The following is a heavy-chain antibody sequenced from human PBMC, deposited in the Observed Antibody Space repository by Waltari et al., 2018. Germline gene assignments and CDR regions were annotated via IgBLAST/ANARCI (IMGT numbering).Heavy chain of an antibody. CDR2: IWSDGSKK. Sequence: QVHLVESGGGVVQPGKSLRLSCAASGFTFGSYGMQWVSQAPGKGLEWVAVIWSDGSKKYYAESVKGRFTISRDNSRRSVSLEMNSLRGEDTAVYYCAKAGRRYFDFSEILEWGLGTQVTVSS. D-gene: IGHD3-9*01. CDR3: AKAGRRYFDFSEILE. V-gene: IGHV3-33*06. J-gene: IGHJ4*02. CDR1: GFTFGSYG.